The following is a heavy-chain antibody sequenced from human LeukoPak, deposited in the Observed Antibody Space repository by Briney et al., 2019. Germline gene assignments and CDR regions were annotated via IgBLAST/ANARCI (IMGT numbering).Heavy chain of an antibody. V-gene: IGHV4-59*08. CDR2: IYYSGST. J-gene: IGHJ6*03. CDR1: VGSISSYY. CDR3: SRRIYGSGRPYYYYYMDV. Sequence: PSETLSLTCTVSVGSISSYYWSWIRQPPGKGLEWIGYIYYSGSTNYNPSLKSRVTISVDTSKNQFSLKLSSVTAADTDVYYCSRRIYGSGRPYYYYYMDVWGKGTTVTVSS. D-gene: IGHD3-10*01.